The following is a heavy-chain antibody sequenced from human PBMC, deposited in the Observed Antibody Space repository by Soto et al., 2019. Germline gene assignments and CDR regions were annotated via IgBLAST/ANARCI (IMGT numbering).Heavy chain of an antibody. CDR3: ARLQPYIVVVTFRDY. D-gene: IGHD2-21*02. CDR1: GGSISSSSYY. Sequence: PSETLSLTCTVSGGSISSSSYYWGWIRQPPGEGLEWIGSIYYSGSTYYNPSLKSRVTISVDTSKNQFSLKLSSVTAADTAVYYCARLQPYIVVVTFRDYWGQGTLVTVSS. CDR2: IYYSGST. V-gene: IGHV4-39*01. J-gene: IGHJ4*02.